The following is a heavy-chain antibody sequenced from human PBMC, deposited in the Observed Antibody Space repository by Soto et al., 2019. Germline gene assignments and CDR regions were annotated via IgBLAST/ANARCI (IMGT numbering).Heavy chain of an antibody. CDR3: ARGRWSQTTADYYLDY. J-gene: IGHJ4*02. V-gene: IGHV1-3*01. D-gene: IGHD1-1*01. Sequence: QVQLVQSGAEVKRPGASVRISCRASGYSFTRYAVHWVRQAPGQRFEWMGWIDAGNSRTKYSQNFQGRVIITRDAAANTGFMELSGLRSDDTSMYYCARGRWSQTTADYYLDYWGQGNLVTVSS. CDR2: IDAGNSRT. CDR1: GYSFTRYA.